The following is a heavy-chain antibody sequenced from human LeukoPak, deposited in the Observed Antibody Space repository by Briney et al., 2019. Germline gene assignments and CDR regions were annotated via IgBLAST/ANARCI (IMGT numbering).Heavy chain of an antibody. J-gene: IGHJ4*02. CDR2: IKQDGSDK. CDR3: ARHSNKYDYDSSGHYRSFDY. CDR1: GFTYSFYW. D-gene: IGHD3-22*01. V-gene: IGHV3-7*01. Sequence: GGSVRLSCAASGFTYSFYWMSWVRQAPGKGLEWVANIKQDGSDKYYVDSVKGRFTISRENSKNTLYLQMNSLRAEDTAFYFCARHSNKYDYDSSGHYRSFDYWGQGTLVSVSS.